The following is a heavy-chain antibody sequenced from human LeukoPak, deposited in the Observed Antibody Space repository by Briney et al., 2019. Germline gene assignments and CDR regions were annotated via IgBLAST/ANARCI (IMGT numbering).Heavy chain of an antibody. J-gene: IGHJ5*02. Sequence: SETLSLTCAVYGGSFSGYYWSWIRQPPGKGLEWIGEINHSGSTNYNPSLKSRVTISVDTSKNQFSLKLSSVTAADTAVYYCARHELGITMVRGVFAVFDPWGQGTLVTVSS. D-gene: IGHD3-10*01. V-gene: IGHV4-34*01. CDR3: ARHELGITMVRGVFAVFDP. CDR2: INHSGST. CDR1: GGSFSGYY.